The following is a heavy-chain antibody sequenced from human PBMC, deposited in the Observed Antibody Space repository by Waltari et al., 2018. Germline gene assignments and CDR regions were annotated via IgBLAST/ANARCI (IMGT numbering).Heavy chain of an antibody. D-gene: IGHD5-12*01. CDR1: GGSISISSHY. CDR2: TYYSGIT. Sequence: QLQLQESGPGLLKPSETLSLTCSVTGGSISISSHYWAWIRQPPGKGLEWIGSTYYSGITQYNPSLKSRITMSLDMSKNQFALKLISMTAADTAVYYCARDMAGRDGYNTIGAFDIWGQGTMVTVSS. V-gene: IGHV4-39*07. J-gene: IGHJ3*02. CDR3: ARDMAGRDGYNTIGAFDI.